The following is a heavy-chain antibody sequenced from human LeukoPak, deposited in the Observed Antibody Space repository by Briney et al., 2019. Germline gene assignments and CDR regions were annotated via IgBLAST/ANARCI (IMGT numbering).Heavy chain of an antibody. CDR3: ARGGRSGFWSGLDPEFDY. J-gene: IGHJ4*02. CDR1: GGSISSYY. D-gene: IGHD3-3*01. V-gene: IGHV4-59*01. CDR2: IYYSGST. Sequence: SETLSLTCTVSGGSISSYYWSWIWQPPGKGLEWIGYIYYSGSTNYNPSLKSRVTISVDTSKNQFSLKLSSVTAADTAVYYCARGGRSGFWSGLDPEFDYWGQGTLVTVSS.